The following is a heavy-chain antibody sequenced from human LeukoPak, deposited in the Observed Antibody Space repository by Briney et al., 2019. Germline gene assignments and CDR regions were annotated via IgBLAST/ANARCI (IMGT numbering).Heavy chain of an antibody. J-gene: IGHJ4*02. Sequence: GRSLRLSCAASGFTFSSYAMHWVRQAPGKGLEWVAVISYDGSNKYYADSVKGRFTISRDNSKNTLYLQMNSLRAEDTAVYYCARDPYDFWSGYFDHWGQGTLVTVSS. CDR3: ARDPYDFWSGYFDH. CDR2: ISYDGSNK. D-gene: IGHD3-3*01. CDR1: GFTFSSYA. V-gene: IGHV3-30-3*01.